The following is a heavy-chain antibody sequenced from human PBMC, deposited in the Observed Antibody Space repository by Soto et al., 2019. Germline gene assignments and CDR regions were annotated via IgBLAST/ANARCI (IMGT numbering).Heavy chain of an antibody. D-gene: IGHD1-26*01. V-gene: IGHV1-24*01. Sequence: QVQLVQSGAEVKKPGASVKVSCKVSGYTLTELSMHWVRQAPGKGLEWMGGFDPEDGETIYAQKFQGRVTMTEDTSTDTADMELSSLRSEDTAVYYGATNGGGSYQAWYFDYWGQGTLVTVSS. CDR2: FDPEDGET. J-gene: IGHJ4*02. CDR1: GYTLTELS. CDR3: ATNGGGSYQAWYFDY.